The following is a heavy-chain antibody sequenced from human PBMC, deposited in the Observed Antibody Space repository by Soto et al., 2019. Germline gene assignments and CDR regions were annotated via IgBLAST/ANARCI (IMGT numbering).Heavy chain of an antibody. D-gene: IGHD2-2*01. CDR3: ARQRHCSSTSCYRDPNYYYGMDV. Sequence: PGESLKISCKGSGYSFTSYWIGWVRQMPGKGLEWMGIIYPGDSDTRYSPSFQGQVTISADKSISTAYLQWSSLKASDTAMYYCARQRHCSSTSCYRDPNYYYGMDVWGQGTTVTVSS. CDR2: IYPGDSDT. J-gene: IGHJ6*02. V-gene: IGHV5-51*01. CDR1: GYSFTSYW.